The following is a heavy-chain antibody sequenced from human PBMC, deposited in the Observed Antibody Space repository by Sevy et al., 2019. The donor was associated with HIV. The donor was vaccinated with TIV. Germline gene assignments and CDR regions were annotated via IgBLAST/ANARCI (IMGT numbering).Heavy chain of an antibody. Sequence: GGSLRLSCAASGFTFRTYGMQWVRQAPGKGLEWVAFIRYDGNNKYYTDSVKGRFTISRDNSKNTLYLHMNSLRAEDRAVYYCANGDYYFDYWGQGTLVTVSS. CDR1: GFTFRTYG. J-gene: IGHJ4*02. D-gene: IGHD2-21*02. V-gene: IGHV3-30*02. CDR2: IRYDGNNK. CDR3: ANGDYYFDY.